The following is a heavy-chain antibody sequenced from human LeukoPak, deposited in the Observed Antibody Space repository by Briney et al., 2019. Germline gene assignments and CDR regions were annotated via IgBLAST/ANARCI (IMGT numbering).Heavy chain of an antibody. D-gene: IGHD4-17*01. J-gene: IGHJ5*02. CDR3: ARRLRQNLFDP. CDR2: IYYSGSS. Sequence: PSETLSLTCTVSGVSISSDYWSWIRLPPGKGLEWIGYIYYSGSSNYNPALKSRVTMSVDTSKNQFSLKLTSVTATDTAVYYCARRLRQNLFDPWGQGTLVTVSS. V-gene: IGHV4-59*08. CDR1: GVSISSDY.